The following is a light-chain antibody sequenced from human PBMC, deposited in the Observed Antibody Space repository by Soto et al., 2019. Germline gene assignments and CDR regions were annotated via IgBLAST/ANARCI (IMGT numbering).Light chain of an antibody. CDR1: QSISSW. CDR3: QQYNTYFRT. Sequence: DIEITQSPGSVSASVGHRVTITCRASQSISSWLAWYQHKTGKAPKLLIYKASSLEGGVPSRFSGSGSGTEFTLTISSLQTDDSATYYCQQYNTYFRTFGEGTKVDIK. V-gene: IGKV1-5*03. CDR2: KAS. J-gene: IGKJ4*02.